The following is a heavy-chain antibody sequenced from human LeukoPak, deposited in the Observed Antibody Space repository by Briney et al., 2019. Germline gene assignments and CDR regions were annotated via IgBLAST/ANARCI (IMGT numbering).Heavy chain of an antibody. CDR1: GFSFSSYS. V-gene: IGHV3-21*01. J-gene: IGHJ4*02. CDR2: ISSTSSYI. D-gene: IGHD2-21*02. CDR3: MVTHPQHYYFDY. Sequence: GGSLRLSCAASGFSFSSYSMNWVRQAPGKGLEWVSSISSTSSYIYYADSVKGRFTISRDNAKNSLYLQMNSLRAEDTAVYRCMVTHPQHYYFDYWGQGTLVTVS.